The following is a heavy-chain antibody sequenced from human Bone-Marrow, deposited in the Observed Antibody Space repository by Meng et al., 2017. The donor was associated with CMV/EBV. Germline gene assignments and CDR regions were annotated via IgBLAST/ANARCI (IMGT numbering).Heavy chain of an antibody. CDR3: ARGVRSLRLAGDIVVVPAAKPPYWFDP. V-gene: IGHV1-8*03. CDR1: GYTFTSYD. D-gene: IGHD2-2*01. J-gene: IGHJ5*02. Sequence: ASVKVSCKASGYTFTSYDINWVRQATGQGLEWMGWMNPNSGNTGYAQKFQGRVTITRNTSISTAYMELSSLRSEDTAVYYCARGVRSLRLAGDIVVVPAAKPPYWFDPWGQGTLVTVPS. CDR2: MNPNSGNT.